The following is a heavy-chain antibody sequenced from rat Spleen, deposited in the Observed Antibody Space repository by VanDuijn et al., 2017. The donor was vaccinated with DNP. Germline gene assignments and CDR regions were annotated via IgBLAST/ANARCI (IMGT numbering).Heavy chain of an antibody. CDR2: ISIGGDKS. CDR3: ARHEDYSSYVYGFAY. Sequence: EVQLVESGGGLVQPGRSLKLSCAASGFTFSNYGMAWVRQAPTKGLEWVASISIGGDKSAYRDSVKGRFIIFRDDAKNTQYLQMDSLRSEDTATYYCARHEDYSSYVYGFAYWGQGTLVTVSS. J-gene: IGHJ3*01. D-gene: IGHD1-2*01. V-gene: IGHV5S13*01. CDR1: GFTFSNYG.